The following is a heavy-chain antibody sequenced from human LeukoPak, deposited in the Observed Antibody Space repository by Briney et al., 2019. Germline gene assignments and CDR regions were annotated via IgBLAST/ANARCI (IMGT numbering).Heavy chain of an antibody. CDR1: GESFSAFS. CDR2: ISHRGRT. D-gene: IGHD3-22*01. Sequence: SETLTLTSAVYGESFSAFSWNWLRQSPGRGLEWIGEISHRGRTTYNPSLNSRVIISVDASKNQFSLNLTSVTAADTAVYYCARGMVVKFPYMDVWGQGATVTVSS. J-gene: IGHJ6*03. V-gene: IGHV4-34*01. CDR3: ARGMVVKFPYMDV.